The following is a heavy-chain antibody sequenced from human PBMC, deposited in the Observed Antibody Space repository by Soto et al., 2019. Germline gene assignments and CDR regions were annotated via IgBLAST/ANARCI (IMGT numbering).Heavy chain of an antibody. CDR3: AREAVSGRTGFDY. J-gene: IGHJ4*02. V-gene: IGHV1-18*01. CDR1: GYTFTSYG. CDR2: VNAYNGNT. Sequence: QVQLVQYEAEVKKPGASVMVSCKASGYTFTSYGISWVRQAPGQGLEWMGWVNAYNGNTNYAQKFQGRVTMTTDTSTSTAYMELRSLRSDDTAVYYCAREAVSGRTGFDYWGQGTLVTVSS. D-gene: IGHD6-19*01.